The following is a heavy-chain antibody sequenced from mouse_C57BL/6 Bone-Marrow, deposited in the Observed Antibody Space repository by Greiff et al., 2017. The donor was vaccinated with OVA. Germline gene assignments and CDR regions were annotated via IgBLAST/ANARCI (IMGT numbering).Heavy chain of an antibody. CDR2: IHPNSGST. D-gene: IGHD1-1*01. Sequence: QVQLKQPGAELVKPGASVKLSCKASGYTFTSYWMHWVKQRPGQGLEWIGMIHPNSGSTNYNEKFKSKATLTVDKSSSTAYMQLSSLTSEDSAVYYCARCYYYGSPYYYAMDYWGQGTSVTVSS. CDR3: ARCYYYGSPYYYAMDY. V-gene: IGHV1-64*01. CDR1: GYTFTSYW. J-gene: IGHJ4*01.